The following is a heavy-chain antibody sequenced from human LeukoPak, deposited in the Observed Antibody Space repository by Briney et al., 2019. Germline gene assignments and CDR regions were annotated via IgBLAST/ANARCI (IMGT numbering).Heavy chain of an antibody. V-gene: IGHV3-23*01. CDR2: INDSGDST. D-gene: IGHD2-2*01. CDR3: ATAHCSSTSCPT. J-gene: IGHJ5*02. Sequence: GGSLRLSCAASGFTFSTYAMSWVRQAPGKGLEWVSSINDSGDSTYYADSVKGRFTISRDNSKNTLYLLMNNLRAEDTAIFYCATAHCSSTSCPTWGQGTLVTVSS. CDR1: GFTFSTYA.